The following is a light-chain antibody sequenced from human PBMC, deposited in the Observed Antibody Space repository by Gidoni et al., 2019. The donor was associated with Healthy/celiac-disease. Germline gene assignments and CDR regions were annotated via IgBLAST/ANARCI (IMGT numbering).Light chain of an antibody. CDR3: QQRSNWPLYT. Sequence: IVLTHSPATLSLSPGERATLSCRASQSVSSYLAWYQQKPGQAPRLLIYDASNRATGIPARFSGSGSGTDFTLTISSLEPEDLAVYYCQQRSNWPLYTFGQXTKLEIK. CDR2: DAS. CDR1: QSVSSY. J-gene: IGKJ2*01. V-gene: IGKV3-11*01.